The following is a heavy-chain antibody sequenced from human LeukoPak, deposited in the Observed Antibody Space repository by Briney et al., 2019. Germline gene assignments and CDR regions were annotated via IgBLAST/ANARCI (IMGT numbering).Heavy chain of an antibody. Sequence: KPSETLSLTCAVSGVSISSSTWWSWVRQPPGRGLEWIGEIYHSGSTNYNPSLKSRLTISVDKSKNQFSLKLTSVTAADTAVYYCASVHTAMVTFDYWGQGTLVTVSS. CDR2: IYHSGST. CDR1: GVSISSSTW. V-gene: IGHV4-4*02. J-gene: IGHJ4*02. D-gene: IGHD5-18*01. CDR3: ASVHTAMVTFDY.